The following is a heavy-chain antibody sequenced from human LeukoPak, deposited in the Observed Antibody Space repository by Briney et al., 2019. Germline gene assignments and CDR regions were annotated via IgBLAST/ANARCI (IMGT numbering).Heavy chain of an antibody. J-gene: IGHJ4*02. V-gene: IGHV4-34*01. D-gene: IGHD3-3*01. CDR2: INHSGST. CDR3: ARGRLRRLRFLEGFTR. Sequence: KPSETLSLTCAVYGGSFSGYYWSWIRQPPGKGLEWIGEINHSGSTNYNPSLKSRVTISVNTSKYPFSQKLCSVTAADTAVHYWARGRLRRLRFLEGFTRWGQGTLVTVSS. CDR1: GGSFSGYY.